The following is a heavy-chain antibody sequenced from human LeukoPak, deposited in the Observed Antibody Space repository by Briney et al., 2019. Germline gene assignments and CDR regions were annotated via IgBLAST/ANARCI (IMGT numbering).Heavy chain of an antibody. Sequence: GGSLRLSCAASGFTFSSYGMHWVRQAPGKGLEWVSYISGSSSTIYYADSVKGRFTISRDNAQNSLYLQMNSLRAEDTAVYYCARDAHCSSTSCYYFDYWGQGTLVTVSS. V-gene: IGHV3-48*01. D-gene: IGHD2-2*01. CDR2: ISGSSSTI. J-gene: IGHJ4*02. CDR1: GFTFSSYG. CDR3: ARDAHCSSTSCYYFDY.